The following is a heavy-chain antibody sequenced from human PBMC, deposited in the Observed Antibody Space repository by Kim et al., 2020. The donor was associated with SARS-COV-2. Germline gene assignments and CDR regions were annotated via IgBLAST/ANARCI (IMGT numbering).Heavy chain of an antibody. D-gene: IGHD1-1*01. Sequence: KFQGRVTITQDASASTAYMELSSLRSEDTAVYYCARDGTTRNGGYYFDYWGQGALVTVSS. V-gene: IGHV1-3*01. CDR3: ARDGTTRNGGYYFDY. J-gene: IGHJ4*02.